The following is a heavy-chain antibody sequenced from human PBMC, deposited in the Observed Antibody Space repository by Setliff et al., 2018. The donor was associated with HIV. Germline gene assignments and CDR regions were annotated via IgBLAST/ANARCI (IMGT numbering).Heavy chain of an antibody. D-gene: IGHD3-3*01. J-gene: IGHJ4*02. CDR2: INTHSGYT. V-gene: IGHV1-18*01. Sequence: ASVKVSCKASGYTFNNYGISWVRQAPGQGLEWMGWINTHSGYTNYAQNVQGRVTVTMDTSKNTLYLQMSNLRVDDTAVYYCAKLRHDFLIDSWGQGTLVTVSS. CDR1: GYTFNNYG. CDR3: AKLRHDFLIDS.